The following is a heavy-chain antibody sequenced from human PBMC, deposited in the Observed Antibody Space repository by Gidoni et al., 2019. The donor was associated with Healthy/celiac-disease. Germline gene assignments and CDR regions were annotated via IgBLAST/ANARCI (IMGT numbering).Heavy chain of an antibody. CDR3: ARALADYSISSWYFDY. CDR1: GYTFTGYY. Sequence: QVQLVQSGAEVKKPGSSVKVSCKASGYTFTGYYMHWVRQAPGQGLEWMGWINPNSGGTNYAQKFQGWVTMTRDTSISTAHMELSRLRSDDTAVYYCARALADYSISSWYFDYWGQGTLVTVSS. D-gene: IGHD6-6*01. CDR2: INPNSGGT. J-gene: IGHJ4*02. V-gene: IGHV1-2*04.